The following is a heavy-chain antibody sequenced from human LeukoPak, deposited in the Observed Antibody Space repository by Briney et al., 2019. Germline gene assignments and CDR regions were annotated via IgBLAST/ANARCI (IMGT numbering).Heavy chain of an antibody. CDR2: IIPILGIA. D-gene: IGHD1-26*01. CDR1: GGTFSSYA. V-gene: IGHV1-69*04. J-gene: IGHJ4*02. CDR3: ARPNRVGATTLDY. Sequence: EASVKVPCKASGGTFSSYAISWVRQAPGQGLEWMGRIIPILGIANYAQKFQGRVTITADKSTSTAYMELSSLRSEDTAVYYCARPNRVGATTLDYWGQGTLVTVSS.